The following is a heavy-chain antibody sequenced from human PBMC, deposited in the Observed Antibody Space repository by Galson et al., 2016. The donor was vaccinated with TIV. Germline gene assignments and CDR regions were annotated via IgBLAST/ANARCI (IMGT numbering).Heavy chain of an antibody. V-gene: IGHV3-66*02. J-gene: IGHJ6*02. CDR1: GFSVRSSY. CDR3: ARVLDSSYSYGVDV. D-gene: IGHD3/OR15-3a*01. Sequence: SLRLSCAASGFSVRSSYMTWVRQAPGKGLEWVSVSYSDDRASYADSVKGRFSISRDNSNNRVFLQMNGLRPGDTATYFYARVLDSSYSYGVDVWGQGTTVTVSS. CDR2: SYSDDRA.